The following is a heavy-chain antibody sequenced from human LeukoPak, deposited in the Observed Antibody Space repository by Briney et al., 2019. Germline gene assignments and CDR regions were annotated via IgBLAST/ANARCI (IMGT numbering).Heavy chain of an antibody. Sequence: GGSLRLSCAASGFTFTSYGVHWVRQAPGKGLEWVSAISGSGGSTYYADSVKGRFTISRDNSKNTLYLQMNSLRAEDTAVYYCAKDRSSTTGAFDIWGQGTMVTVSS. CDR2: ISGSGGST. V-gene: IGHV3-23*01. D-gene: IGHD1-26*01. CDR1: GFTFTSYG. CDR3: AKDRSSTTGAFDI. J-gene: IGHJ3*02.